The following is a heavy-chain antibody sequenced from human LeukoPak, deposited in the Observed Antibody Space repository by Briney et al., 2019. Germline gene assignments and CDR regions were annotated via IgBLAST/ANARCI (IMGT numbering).Heavy chain of an antibody. CDR1: GGSISRGGYY. D-gene: IGHD3-10*01. Sequence: SQTLSLTCTVSGGSISRGGYYWSWIRQHPGKGLEWIGYIYYSGSTYYNPSLKSRVTISVDTSKNQFSLKLSSVTAADTAVYYCARQTGASGYFDYWGQGTLVTVSS. V-gene: IGHV4-31*03. CDR3: ARQTGASGYFDY. CDR2: IYYSGST. J-gene: IGHJ4*02.